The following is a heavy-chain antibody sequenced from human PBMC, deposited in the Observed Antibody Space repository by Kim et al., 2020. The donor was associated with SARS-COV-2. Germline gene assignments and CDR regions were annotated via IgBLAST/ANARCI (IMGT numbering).Heavy chain of an antibody. Sequence: AQKLQGRVTITGEKSTSTAYMELSSLRAEDTAVYYCAGTHGDHYYYGMDVWGQGTTVTVSS. D-gene: IGHD4-17*01. V-gene: IGHV1-69*02. J-gene: IGHJ6*02. CDR3: AGTHGDHYYYGMDV.